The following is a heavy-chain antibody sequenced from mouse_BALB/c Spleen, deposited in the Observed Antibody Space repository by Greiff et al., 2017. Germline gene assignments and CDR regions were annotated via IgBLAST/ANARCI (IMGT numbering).Heavy chain of an antibody. CDR2: IWRGGST. CDR3: AITTVVATRMDY. D-gene: IGHD1-1*01. CDR1: GFSLTSYG. J-gene: IGHJ4*01. V-gene: IGHV2-5-1*01. Sequence: VKLQESGPSLVQPSQSLSITCTVSGFSLTSYGVHWVRQSPGKGLEWLGVIWRGGSTDYNAAFMSRLSITKDNSKSQVFFKMNSLQADDTAIYYCAITTVVATRMDYWGQGTSVTVSS.